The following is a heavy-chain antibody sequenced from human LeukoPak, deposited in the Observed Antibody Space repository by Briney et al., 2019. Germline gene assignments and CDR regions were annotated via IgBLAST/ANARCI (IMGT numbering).Heavy chain of an antibody. J-gene: IGHJ4*02. CDR1: GFTFSNAW. Sequence: PGESLRLSCAASGFTFSNAWMSWVRQAPGKGLEWVGRIKAKTAGGTTDYAAPVKGRFTISRDDSKNTLYLQMNSLETEDTAVYHCTTDRYGSGSYYNNKWGQGTLVTVSS. D-gene: IGHD3-10*01. CDR3: TTDRYGSGSYYNNK. V-gene: IGHV3-15*01. CDR2: IKAKTAGGTT.